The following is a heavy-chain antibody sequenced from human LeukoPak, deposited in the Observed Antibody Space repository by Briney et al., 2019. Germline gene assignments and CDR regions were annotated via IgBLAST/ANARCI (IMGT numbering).Heavy chain of an antibody. D-gene: IGHD6-19*01. V-gene: IGHV1-69*06. CDR3: ARPSLGIAVAGYDPNYYYYMDV. J-gene: IGHJ6*03. CDR2: IIPIFGTA. Sequence: ASVKVSCKASGGTFGSYAISWVRQAPGQGLEWMGGIIPIFGTANYAQKFQGRVTITADKSTSAAYMELSSLRSEDTAVYYCARPSLGIAVAGYDPNYYYYMDVWGKGTTVTVSS. CDR1: GGTFGSYA.